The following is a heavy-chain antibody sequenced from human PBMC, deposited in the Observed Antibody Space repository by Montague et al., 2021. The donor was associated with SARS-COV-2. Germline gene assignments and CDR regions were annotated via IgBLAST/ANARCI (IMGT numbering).Heavy chain of an antibody. CDR1: GSTFRHYD. J-gene: IGHJ4*02. CDR2: ISGSGDHT. V-gene: IGHV3-23*01. Sequence: SLRLSCAASGSTFRHYDMRWFRQGPGKGLEWISSISGSGDHTYYVDSVEGRFTISRDNSKNMLFLQMNSLRAEDTALYYCAKDSVTVVRGIPDYWDQGTLVTVSS. CDR3: AKDSVTVVRGIPDY. D-gene: IGHD3-10*01.